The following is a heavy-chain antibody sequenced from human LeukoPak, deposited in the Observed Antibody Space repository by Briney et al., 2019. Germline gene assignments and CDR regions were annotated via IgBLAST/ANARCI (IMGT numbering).Heavy chain of an antibody. CDR1: GFTFSSYW. Sequence: TGGSLRLSCAASGFTFSSYWMNWARQAPGKGLEWVASINHNGNVNYYVDSVKGRFTIPRDNAKNSLYLQMSNLRAEDTAVYFCARGGGLAVWGQGATVTVSS. CDR3: ARGGGLAV. CDR2: INHNGNVN. J-gene: IGHJ6*02. V-gene: IGHV3-7*03. D-gene: IGHD3-16*01.